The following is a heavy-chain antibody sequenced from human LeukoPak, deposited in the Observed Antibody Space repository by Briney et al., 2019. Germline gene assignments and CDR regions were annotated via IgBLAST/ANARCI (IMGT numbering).Heavy chain of an antibody. CDR2: INTDGSST. V-gene: IGHV3-74*01. J-gene: IGHJ6*03. CDR1: GFTFSSYW. CDR3: ARDITIFKCYYYMDI. Sequence: TGGSLRLSCAASGFTFSSYWMHWVRQAPGKGLVWVSRINTDGSSTSYADSVKGRFTISRDNAKNTLYPQMNSLRAEDTAVYYCARDITIFKCYYYMDIWGKGTTVTVSS. D-gene: IGHD3-3*01.